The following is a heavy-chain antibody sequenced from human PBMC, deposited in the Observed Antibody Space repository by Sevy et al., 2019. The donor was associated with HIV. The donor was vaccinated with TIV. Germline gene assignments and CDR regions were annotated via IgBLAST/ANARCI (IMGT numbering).Heavy chain of an antibody. CDR1: GFTFSSYG. D-gene: IGHD3-10*01. J-gene: IGHJ6*02. CDR2: IRYDGSNK. V-gene: IGHV3-30*02. CDR3: AKDGARYYGSGSYYNWGSSYYGMDV. Sequence: GGSLRLSCAASGFTFSSYGMHWVRQAPGKGLEWVAFIRYDGSNKYYADSVKGRFTISRDNSKNTLYLQMNSLRAEDTAVYYCAKDGARYYGSGSYYNWGSSYYGMDVWGQGTTVTVSS.